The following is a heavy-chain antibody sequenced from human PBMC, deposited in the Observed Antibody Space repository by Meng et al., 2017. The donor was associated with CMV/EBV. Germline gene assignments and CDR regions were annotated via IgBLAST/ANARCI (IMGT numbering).Heavy chain of an antibody. CDR3: AREGDNPFDY. V-gene: IGHV4-30-4*08. Sequence: GPLQGSGPGLVKPSPAQSLSCTVSGCCISSGDYYWSWIRQPPGKGLEWIGYIYYSGSTYYNPSLKSRVTISVDTSKNQFSLKLSSVTAADTAVYYCAREGDNPFDYWGQGTLVTVSS. CDR1: GCCISSGDYY. CDR2: IYYSGST. J-gene: IGHJ4*02. D-gene: IGHD2-21*02.